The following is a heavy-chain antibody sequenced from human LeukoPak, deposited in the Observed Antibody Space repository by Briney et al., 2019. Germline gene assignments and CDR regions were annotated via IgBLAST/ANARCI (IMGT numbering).Heavy chain of an antibody. D-gene: IGHD3-10*01. CDR3: AKNDQVRGIFALHA. V-gene: IGHV3-21*01. Sequence: GGSLRLSCAASGLTFTSYALSWVRQAPGKGLEWVSSITSSGSHIYYEDSVKGRFTISRDNAKNSLYLQMSSLRAEDTAVYYCAKNDQVRGIFALHAWGQGALVTVSS. J-gene: IGHJ5*02. CDR2: ITSSGSHI. CDR1: GLTFTSYA.